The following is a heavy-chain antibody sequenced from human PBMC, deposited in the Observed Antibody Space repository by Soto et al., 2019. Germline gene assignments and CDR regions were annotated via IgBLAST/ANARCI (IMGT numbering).Heavy chain of an antibody. CDR3: ARDVSGGGSGWSRNYYYYGMDV. J-gene: IGHJ6*02. D-gene: IGHD6-19*01. CDR2: INAGNGNT. V-gene: IGHV1-3*01. Sequence: ASVKVSCKASGYTFTSYAMHWVRQAPGQRLEWMGWINAGNGNTKYSQKFQGRVTITRDTSASTAYMELSSLRSEDTAVYYCARDVSGGGSGWSRNYYYYGMDVWGQGTTVTVSS. CDR1: GYTFTSYA.